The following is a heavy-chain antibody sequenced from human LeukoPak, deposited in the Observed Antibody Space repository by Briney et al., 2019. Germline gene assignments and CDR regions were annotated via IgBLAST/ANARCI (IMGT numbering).Heavy chain of an antibody. CDR1: GFTFSSYA. CDR3: AKPPGGSSGYIAFDI. D-gene: IGHD3-22*01. J-gene: IGHJ3*02. V-gene: IGHV3-23*01. CDR2: ISGSGGST. Sequence: GGSLRLSCAASGFTFSSYAMSWVRQAPGKGLEWVSAISGSGGSTYYADSVKGRFTISRDNSKNTLYLQMNSLRAEDTAVYYCAKPPGGSSGYIAFDIWGQGTMVTVPS.